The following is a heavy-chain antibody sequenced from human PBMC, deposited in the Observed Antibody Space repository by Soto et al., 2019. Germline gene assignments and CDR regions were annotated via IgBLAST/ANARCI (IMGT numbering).Heavy chain of an antibody. CDR3: AKVPEWLRQIDY. CDR2: IRASGGGT. Sequence: EVQLLESGGGLVQPGGSLRLSCAASGFTFSSYAMSWVRQAPGTGLEWVSSIRASGGGTYYADSVKGRFTISRDNSKNTLFLQMNSLRAEDTGVYYCAKVPEWLRQIDYWGQGTLVTVSS. V-gene: IGHV3-23*01. D-gene: IGHD5-12*01. CDR1: GFTFSSYA. J-gene: IGHJ4*02.